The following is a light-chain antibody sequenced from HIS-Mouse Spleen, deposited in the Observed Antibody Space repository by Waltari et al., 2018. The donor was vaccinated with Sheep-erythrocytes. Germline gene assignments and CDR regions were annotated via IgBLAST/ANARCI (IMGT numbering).Light chain of an antibody. CDR1: QSISSC. V-gene: IGKV1-5*03. CDR2: KAS. Sequence: DIQMTQSPPTLSASVGDRVTITCRASQSISSCLAWYQQKPGKAPKLLIYKASSLESGVPSRFSGSGSGTDFTLTISSVQPDDFATYYCKQDNSYPRTFGGGTKVEIK. J-gene: IGKJ4*02. CDR3: KQDNSYPRT.